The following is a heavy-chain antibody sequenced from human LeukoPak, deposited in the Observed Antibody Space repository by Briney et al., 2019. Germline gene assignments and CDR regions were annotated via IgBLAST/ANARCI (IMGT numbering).Heavy chain of an antibody. CDR1: GYTFTSYG. V-gene: IGHV1-18*01. CDR2: ISAYNGNT. J-gene: IGHJ4*02. CDR3: ARVDYDFWSGYLEY. Sequence: GVSVKVSCKASGYTFTSYGISWVRQAPGQGLEWMGWISAYNGNTNYAQKLQGRVTMTTDTSTSTAYMELRSLRSDDTAVYYCARVDYDFWSGYLEYWGQGTLVTVSS. D-gene: IGHD3-3*01.